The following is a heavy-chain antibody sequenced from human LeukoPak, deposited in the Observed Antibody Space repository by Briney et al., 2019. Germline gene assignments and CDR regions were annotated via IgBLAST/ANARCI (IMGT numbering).Heavy chain of an antibody. Sequence: PSETLSLTCTVSGGSISSYYWSWIRQPPGKGLEWIGYIYYSGSTNYNPSLKSRVTISVDTSKNQFSLKLSSVTAADTAVFYCARSWGSSSGIDNWGQGTLVTVSS. CDR3: ARSWGSSSGIDN. D-gene: IGHD6-13*01. J-gene: IGHJ4*02. V-gene: IGHV4-59*01. CDR2: IYYSGST. CDR1: GGSISSYY.